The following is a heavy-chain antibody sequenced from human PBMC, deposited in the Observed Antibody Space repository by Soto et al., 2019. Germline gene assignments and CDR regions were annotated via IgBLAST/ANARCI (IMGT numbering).Heavy chain of an antibody. J-gene: IGHJ3*02. CDR3: ARAYYDSTGNDAFDI. V-gene: IGHV3-53*01. D-gene: IGHD3-22*01. Sequence: GGSLRLSCAASGFTFSSNYMSWVRQAPGKGLEWVSVIYSGGSTYYADSVKGRFTISRDNSKNTLYLQMNSLRAEDTAVYYCARAYYDSTGNDAFDIWGQGTMVTVSS. CDR2: IYSGGST. CDR1: GFTFSSNY.